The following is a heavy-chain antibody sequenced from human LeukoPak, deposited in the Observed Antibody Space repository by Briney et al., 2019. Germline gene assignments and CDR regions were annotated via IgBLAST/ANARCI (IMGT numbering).Heavy chain of an antibody. Sequence: GGSLRLSCAASGFTFSSYAMHWVRQARGKGLEGVAVISYDGRNIHYPDSVKGRFTISRDISTDTLWLQMDSLRTEDTAVYYCAKGPLRGTAAAIDYWGQETLVTVSS. J-gene: IGHJ4*02. CDR3: AKGPLRGTAAAIDY. V-gene: IGHV3-30*04. CDR1: GFTFSSYA. D-gene: IGHD2-2*01. CDR2: ISYDGRNI.